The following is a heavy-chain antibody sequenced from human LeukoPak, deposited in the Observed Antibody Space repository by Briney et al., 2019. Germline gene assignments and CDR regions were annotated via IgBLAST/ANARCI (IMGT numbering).Heavy chain of an antibody. CDR3: AREWSYGDYYDY. V-gene: IGHV1-2*06. D-gene: IGHD4-17*01. Sequence: ASVKVSCKASGYTFTGYYIHWVRQAPGQGLEWMGRINPNSGGPNYARKFQGRVTMTRDTSIITAYMELSRLRSDDTAVYYCAREWSYGDYYDYWGQGTLVTVSS. CDR1: GYTFTGYY. J-gene: IGHJ4*02. CDR2: INPNSGGP.